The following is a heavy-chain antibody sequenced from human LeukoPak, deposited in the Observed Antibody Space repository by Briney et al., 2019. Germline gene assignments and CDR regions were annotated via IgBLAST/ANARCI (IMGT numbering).Heavy chain of an antibody. V-gene: IGHV4-39*06. D-gene: IGHD4-17*01. CDR1: GGSISSSSYY. CDR3: ARVSIDYGDYFDY. Sequence: SETLSLTCTVSGGSISSSSYYWGWIRQPPGKGLECIGSIYYSGSTYYNPSLKSRVTISVDTSKNQFPLKLSSVTAADTAVYYCARVSIDYGDYFDYWGQGTLVTVSS. CDR2: IYYSGST. J-gene: IGHJ4*02.